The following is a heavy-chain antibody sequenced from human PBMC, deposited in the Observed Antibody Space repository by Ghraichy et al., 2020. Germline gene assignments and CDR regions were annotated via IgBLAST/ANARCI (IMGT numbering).Heavy chain of an antibody. CDR2: INHSGST. CDR1: GGSFSGYY. CDR3: ARGAQSRSDY. D-gene: IGHD6-13*01. Sequence: SETLSLTCAVYGGSFSGYYWSWIRQPPGKGLEWIGEINHSGSTNYNPSLKSRVTISVDTSKNQFSLKLSSVTAADTAVYYCARGAQSRSDYWGQGTLVTVSS. J-gene: IGHJ4*02. V-gene: IGHV4-34*01.